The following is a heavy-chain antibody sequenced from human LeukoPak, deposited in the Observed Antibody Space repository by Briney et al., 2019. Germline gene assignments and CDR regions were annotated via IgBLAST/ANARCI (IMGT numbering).Heavy chain of an antibody. CDR1: GYTFTGYY. Sequence: ASVKVSCKASGYTFTGYYMHWVRQAPGQGLEWMGRINPNSGGTNYAQKFQGRVTMTRDTSISTAYMELSRLRSDDTAVYYCARDQRITMVRGVTRPDYWGQGTLVTVS. D-gene: IGHD3-10*01. CDR3: ARDQRITMVRGVTRPDY. J-gene: IGHJ4*02. V-gene: IGHV1-2*06. CDR2: INPNSGGT.